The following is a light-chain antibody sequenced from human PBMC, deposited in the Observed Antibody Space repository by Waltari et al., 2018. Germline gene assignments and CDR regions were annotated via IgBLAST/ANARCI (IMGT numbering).Light chain of an antibody. Sequence: DIVLSQSPDSLPVSLGERATINCKSSQRLLYHSNNKNYLAWFHPKPGQPPKLLIYWASAPKSGVPDRFSGSGSDTDFSLTLNSLQAADVAVDFCQQHYKIPFTFVPGTIVDI. CDR1: QRLLYHSNNKNY. CDR2: WAS. J-gene: IGKJ3*01. CDR3: QQHYKIPFT. V-gene: IGKV4-1*01.